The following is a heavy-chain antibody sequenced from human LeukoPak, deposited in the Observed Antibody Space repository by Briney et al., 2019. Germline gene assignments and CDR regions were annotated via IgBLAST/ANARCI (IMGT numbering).Heavy chain of an antibody. CDR3: ARRTKSRMTMVRGTYYPNAGYYYMDV. D-gene: IGHD3-10*01. J-gene: IGHJ6*03. Sequence: SETLSLTCAVYGGSSSGDFWSWIRQSPGKGLEWIGEINHGGSTTYNPSLQSRVTMSVDTSTNQISLKMTSVTAADTAVYYCARRTKSRMTMVRGTYYPNAGYYYMDVWGKGTTVTISS. CDR1: GGSSSGDF. CDR2: INHGGST. V-gene: IGHV4-34*01.